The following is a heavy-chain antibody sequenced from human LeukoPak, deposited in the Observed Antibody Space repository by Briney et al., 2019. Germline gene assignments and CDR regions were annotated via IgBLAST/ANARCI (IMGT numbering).Heavy chain of an antibody. Sequence: ASVKVSCKVSGYTLTELSMHWVRQAPGKGLEWMGGFDPEDGETIYAQKFQGRVTMTEDTSTDTAYMELSRLRSDDTAVYYCARVVVPAPTPDYYYMDVWGKRTTVNISS. J-gene: IGHJ6*03. CDR3: ARVVVPAPTPDYYYMDV. V-gene: IGHV1-24*01. D-gene: IGHD2-2*01. CDR2: FDPEDGET. CDR1: GYTLTELS.